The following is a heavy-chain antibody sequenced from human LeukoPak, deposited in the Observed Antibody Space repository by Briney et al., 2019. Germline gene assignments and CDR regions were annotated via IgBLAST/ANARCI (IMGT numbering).Heavy chain of an antibody. Sequence: PGGSLRLSCAASGFTVSSNYMNWVRQAPGKGLEWVSVIHSGGDTHYAGSVKGRFTISRDNSKNTLYLQMNSLRAEDTAVYYCARATANYDFWSGFSAYYGSDVWGQGTTVTVPS. D-gene: IGHD3-3*01. CDR1: GFTVSSNY. CDR2: IHSGGDT. CDR3: ARATANYDFWSGFSAYYGSDV. J-gene: IGHJ6*02. V-gene: IGHV3-66*01.